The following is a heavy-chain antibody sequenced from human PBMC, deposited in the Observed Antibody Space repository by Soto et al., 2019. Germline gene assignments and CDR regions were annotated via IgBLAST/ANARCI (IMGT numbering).Heavy chain of an antibody. CDR3: ARDRMYDSSGYSYPHCXY. J-gene: IGHJ4*02. Sequence: PSETLSLTCAVSGGSISSGGYSWSWIRQPPGKGLEWIGYIYHSGSTYCNPSLKSRVTISLDTSKNQFSLKLSSVTAADTAVYYCARDRMYDSSGYSYPHCXYWGQGTLVTVSS. V-gene: IGHV4-30-2*05. D-gene: IGHD3-22*01. CDR1: GGSISSGGYS. CDR2: IYHSGST.